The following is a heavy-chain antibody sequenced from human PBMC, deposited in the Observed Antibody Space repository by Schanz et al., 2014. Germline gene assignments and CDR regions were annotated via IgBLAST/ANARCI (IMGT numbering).Heavy chain of an antibody. J-gene: IGHJ5*02. CDR3: AKAADWPVTRFDP. V-gene: IGHV3-23*04. CDR2: ISGGGGTT. Sequence: EVQLVESGGGLVQPGGSLRLSCAASGFNFSDYAMCWVRQAPGKGLEWVSAISGGGGTTYYTDSVKGRFTISRDNSKNTLYLQMSSLRADDTAVYYCAKAADWPVTRFDPWGQGTLVTVSS. CDR1: GFNFSDYA. D-gene: IGHD3-9*01.